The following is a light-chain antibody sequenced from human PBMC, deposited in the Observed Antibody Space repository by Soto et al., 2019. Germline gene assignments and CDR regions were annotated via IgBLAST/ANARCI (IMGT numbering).Light chain of an antibody. CDR3: MQGPHWPWT. J-gene: IGKJ1*01. CDR2: EVS. Sequence: DVVMTQSPLSLPVTLGQPASISCRSSQSLIHSDGNTYLSWFQQRPGQSPRRLIYEVSDRDSGVPDRFSGSGSGTDFTRKISRVEAEDVGVYYCMQGPHWPWTFGQGTEVEIK. CDR1: QSLIHSDGNTY. V-gene: IGKV2-30*02.